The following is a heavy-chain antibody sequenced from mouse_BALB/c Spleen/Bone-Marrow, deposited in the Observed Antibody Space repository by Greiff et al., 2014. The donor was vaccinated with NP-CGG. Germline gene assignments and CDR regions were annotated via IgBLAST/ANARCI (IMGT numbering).Heavy chain of an antibody. Sequence: VQGVESGGGLVQPGGSLKLSCAASGFTFSSYTMSWVRQTPEKRLEWVAYISNGGGSTYYPDTVKGRFTISRDNAKNTLYLQMSSLKSEDTAMYYCARHGGSRGYYFDYWGQGTTLTVSS. J-gene: IGHJ2*01. V-gene: IGHV5-12-2*01. D-gene: IGHD1-1*01. CDR1: GFTFSSYT. CDR3: ARHGGSRGYYFDY. CDR2: ISNGGGST.